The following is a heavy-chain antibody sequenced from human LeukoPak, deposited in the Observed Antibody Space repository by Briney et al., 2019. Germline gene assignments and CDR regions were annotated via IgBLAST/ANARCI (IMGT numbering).Heavy chain of an antibody. CDR1: GFTFSSYW. Sequence: GGSLRLSCAASGFTFSSYWMSWVRQAPGKGLEWVANIKQDGSEKYYVDSVKGRFTISRDNAKNSLYLQMNSLRAEDTAVYYCATTLVPAAYDAFDIWGQGTMVTVSS. D-gene: IGHD2-2*01. V-gene: IGHV3-7*01. J-gene: IGHJ3*02. CDR2: IKQDGSEK. CDR3: ATTLVPAAYDAFDI.